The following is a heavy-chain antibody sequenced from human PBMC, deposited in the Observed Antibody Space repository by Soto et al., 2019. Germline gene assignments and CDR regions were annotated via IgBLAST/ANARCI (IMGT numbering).Heavy chain of an antibody. CDR2: ISSRSNTI. CDR1: GFTFSIYS. Sequence: GGSLRLSCATSGFTFSIYSMNWVRQAPGKGLEWVSYISSRSNTIYYADSVKGRFTISRDNAQNSLSLQMNNLRDEDTAVYYCARERSGWPDYWGQGILVTVSS. V-gene: IGHV3-48*02. D-gene: IGHD6-19*01. CDR3: ARERSGWPDY. J-gene: IGHJ4*02.